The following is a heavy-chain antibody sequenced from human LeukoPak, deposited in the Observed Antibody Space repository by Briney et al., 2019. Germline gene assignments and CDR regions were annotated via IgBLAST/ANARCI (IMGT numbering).Heavy chain of an antibody. Sequence: GGSLRLSCAASGFTFSSYAMHWVRQAPGKGLEYVSAISSNGGSTYYANSVKGRFTISRDNSKNTLYLQMGSLRAEDMAVYYCAREPTMGPVTGYPNYFDYWGQGTLVTVSS. V-gene: IGHV3-64*01. CDR3: AREPTMGPVTGYPNYFDY. D-gene: IGHD3-9*01. CDR2: ISSNGGST. CDR1: GFTFSSYA. J-gene: IGHJ4*02.